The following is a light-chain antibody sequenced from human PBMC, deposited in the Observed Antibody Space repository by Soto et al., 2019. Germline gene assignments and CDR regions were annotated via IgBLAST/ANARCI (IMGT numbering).Light chain of an antibody. CDR3: QRYGTSEII. Sequence: EIVLTQSPGTLSLSPGERVTLSCRASESVSYYLAWYQQKPGQAPRLLIYDASSRATGVPDRFSGSGSGTDFTLTISRLEPEDFAVYYCQRYGTSEIIFGQGTRLEIK. CDR1: ESVSYY. V-gene: IGKV3-20*01. J-gene: IGKJ5*01. CDR2: DAS.